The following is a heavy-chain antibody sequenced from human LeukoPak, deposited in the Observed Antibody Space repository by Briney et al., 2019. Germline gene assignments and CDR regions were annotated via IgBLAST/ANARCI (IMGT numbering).Heavy chain of an antibody. D-gene: IGHD6-19*01. CDR1: GYTFTGYY. CDR3: ARGGSGYSSGWYEDYGMDV. Sequence: ASVKGSCKASGYTFTGYYMHWVRQAPGQGLEWMGWINPNSGGTNYAQKFQGRVTMTRGTSISTAYMELSRLRSDDTAVYYCARGGSGYSSGWYEDYGMDVWGQGTTVTVSS. CDR2: INPNSGGT. V-gene: IGHV1-2*02. J-gene: IGHJ6*02.